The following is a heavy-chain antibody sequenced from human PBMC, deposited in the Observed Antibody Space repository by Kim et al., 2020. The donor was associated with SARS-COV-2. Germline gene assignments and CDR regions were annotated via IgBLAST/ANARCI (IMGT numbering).Heavy chain of an antibody. CDR2: IYYSGST. D-gene: IGHD1-26*01. V-gene: IGHV4-39*01. CDR3: ASQWELADAFDI. J-gene: IGHJ3*02. CDR1: GGSISSSSYY. Sequence: SETLSLTCTVSGGSISSSSYYWGWIRQPPGKGLEWIGSIYYSGSTYYNPSLKSRVTISVDTSKNQFSLTLSSVTAADTAVYYCASQWELADAFDIWGQGTMVIVSS.